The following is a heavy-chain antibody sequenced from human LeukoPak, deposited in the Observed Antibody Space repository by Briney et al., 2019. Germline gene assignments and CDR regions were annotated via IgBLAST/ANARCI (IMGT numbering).Heavy chain of an antibody. J-gene: IGHJ4*02. Sequence: PSETLSLTCTVSGGSISSYYCNWIRQPPGEGLELIGYIYESGSTNYNPSLKSRVTLSVDAYKNQFSLKLNSVTAADTAVYYCARERSRVGALVDWGPGTLVTVSS. CDR2: IYESGST. V-gene: IGHV4-59*01. CDR3: ARERSRVGALVD. D-gene: IGHD1-26*01. CDR1: GGSISSYY.